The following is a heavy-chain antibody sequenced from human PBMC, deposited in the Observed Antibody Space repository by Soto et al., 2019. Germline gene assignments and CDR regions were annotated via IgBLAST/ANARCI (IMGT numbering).Heavy chain of an antibody. CDR1: GFIFSTYG. Sequence: QVQLVESGGGVVQSGRSLRLYCEASGFIFSTYGMHWVRQAPGKGLEWVALIWYDGTNEHYADSVKGRFTISKDNSKNTLHLEMSGLRVEDTAVYYCARETNGGSFDIWGQGTMVTVSS. V-gene: IGHV3-33*01. J-gene: IGHJ3*02. D-gene: IGHD2-8*01. CDR3: ARETNGGSFDI. CDR2: IWYDGTNE.